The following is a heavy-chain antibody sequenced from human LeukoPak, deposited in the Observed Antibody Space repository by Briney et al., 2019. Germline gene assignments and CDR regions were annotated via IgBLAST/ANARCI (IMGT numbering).Heavy chain of an antibody. CDR3: ARSIAAAGHGGGPWYFDY. CDR2: ISYDGGNK. CDR1: GFAFSRYV. J-gene: IGHJ4*02. D-gene: IGHD6-13*01. Sequence: GGSLRLSCAASGFAFSRYVMHWVRQAPGKGLEWVAVISYDGGNKYYADSVKGRFTISRDNSKNTLYLQMNSLRVEDMAVYYCARSIAAAGHGGGPWYFDYWGQGTLVTVSS. V-gene: IGHV3-30-3*01.